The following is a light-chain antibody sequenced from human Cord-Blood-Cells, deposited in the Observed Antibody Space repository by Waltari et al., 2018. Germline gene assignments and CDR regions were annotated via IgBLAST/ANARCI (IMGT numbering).Light chain of an antibody. J-gene: IGKJ2*01. CDR1: QGISSY. Sequence: AIRMTQSPSSFSASPGDRVTITCRASQGISSYLAWYQQKPGKAPKLLIYAASTWQSGVPSRFSGSGSGTDFTLTISCLQSEDFATYYCQQYYSYPPFTFGQGTKLEIK. V-gene: IGKV1-8*01. CDR2: AAS. CDR3: QQYYSYPPFT.